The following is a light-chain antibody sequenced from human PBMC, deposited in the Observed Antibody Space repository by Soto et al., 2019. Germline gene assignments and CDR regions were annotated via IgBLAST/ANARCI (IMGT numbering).Light chain of an antibody. CDR3: CSYAGSSTYV. V-gene: IGLV2-23*01. J-gene: IGLJ1*01. Sequence: QSALAQPASVSGSPGQSITIPCTGSNSDVGNYNLVSWYQQHPGEAPKLMIYEGSKRPSGDSNRFSGSKSGNTASLTISGLQAEDEADYFCCSYAGSSTYVFGTGTKLTVL. CDR1: NSDVGNYNL. CDR2: EGS.